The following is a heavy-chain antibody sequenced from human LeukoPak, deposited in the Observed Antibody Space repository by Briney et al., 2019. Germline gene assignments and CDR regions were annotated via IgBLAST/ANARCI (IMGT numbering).Heavy chain of an antibody. D-gene: IGHD1-26*01. Sequence: SETLSLTCTVSGGSISSSSYYWGWIRQPPGKGLEWIGSIYYSGSTYYNPSLKSRVTISVDTSKNQFSLKLSSVTAADTAVYYCARQQAGELLRDYWGQGTLVTVSS. CDR2: IYYSGST. V-gene: IGHV4-39*01. J-gene: IGHJ4*02. CDR3: ARQQAGELLRDY. CDR1: GGSISSSSYY.